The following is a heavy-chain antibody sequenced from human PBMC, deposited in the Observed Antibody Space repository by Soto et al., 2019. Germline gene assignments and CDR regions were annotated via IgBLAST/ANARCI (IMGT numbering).Heavy chain of an antibody. D-gene: IGHD2-8*01. CDR3: ARLIGNSWLDS. CDR2: TYYRSNWYT. V-gene: IGHV6-1*01. Sequence: SKTLLLTCAICGESVSTNSASWDWIRQSPSRGLEWLGRTYYRSNWYTDYAVSVKGRITISPDTSNNQLSQQLNSVTPDDTAVYYCARLIGNSWLDSWGQGTLVTVSS. J-gene: IGHJ5*01. CDR1: GESVSTNSAS.